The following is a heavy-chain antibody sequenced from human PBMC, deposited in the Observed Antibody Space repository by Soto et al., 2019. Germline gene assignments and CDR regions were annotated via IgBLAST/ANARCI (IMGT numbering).Heavy chain of an antibody. CDR3: TRHVSANGFDY. Sequence: EVQLEESGGGLVQPGGSLKLSCAASGFTFSGSAMHWVRQASGKGLEWVGRIRSKANGYATAYAASVTGRFTISRDDSKNTAYLQMNSLRTEDTAVYYCTRHVSANGFDYWGQGTLVTVSS. CDR2: IRSKANGYAT. CDR1: GFTFSGSA. D-gene: IGHD6-25*01. V-gene: IGHV3-73*01. J-gene: IGHJ4*02.